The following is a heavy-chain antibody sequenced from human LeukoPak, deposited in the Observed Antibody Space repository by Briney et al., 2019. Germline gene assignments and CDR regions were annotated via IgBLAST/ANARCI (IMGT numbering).Heavy chain of an antibody. CDR2: INPSGGST. CDR1: GYTFTSYY. J-gene: IGHJ4*02. Sequence: EASVKVSCKASGYTFTSYYMHWVRQAPGQGLEWMGIINPSGGSTSYAQKFQGRVTMTRDTSTSTVYMELSSLRSEDTAVYYCARDRGFYYGSGSYLDYWGQGTLVTVSS. CDR3: ARDRGFYYGSGSYLDY. D-gene: IGHD3-10*01. V-gene: IGHV1-46*01.